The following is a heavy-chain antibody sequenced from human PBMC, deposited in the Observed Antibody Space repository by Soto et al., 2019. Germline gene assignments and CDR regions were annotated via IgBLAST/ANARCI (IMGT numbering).Heavy chain of an antibody. D-gene: IGHD6-19*01. CDR2: ISSTSSYT. CDR3: ARDLALAGNY. CDR1: GFTFSSHA. V-gene: IGHV3-21*01. Sequence: PGGSLRLSCAASGFTFSSHAMNWVRQTQEKGLEWVSSISSTSSYTHYSDSVKGRFTISRDNANNSLFLQMNSLRAEDTATYYCARDLALAGNYWGQGVLVTVSS. J-gene: IGHJ4*02.